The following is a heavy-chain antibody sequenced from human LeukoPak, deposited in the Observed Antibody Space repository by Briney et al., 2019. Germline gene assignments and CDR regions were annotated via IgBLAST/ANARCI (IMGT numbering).Heavy chain of an antibody. V-gene: IGHV4-61*02. Sequence: PSETLSLTCTVSGGSISGGNFYWNWIRQPAGKGLEWIGRIYSSGSTDYNPSLKSRVTISVDTSKNQFSLRLSSVTAADTAMYYCARRGDVWGQGTMVTVSS. CDR3: ARRGDV. J-gene: IGHJ3*01. CDR2: IYSSGST. CDR1: GGSISGGNFY.